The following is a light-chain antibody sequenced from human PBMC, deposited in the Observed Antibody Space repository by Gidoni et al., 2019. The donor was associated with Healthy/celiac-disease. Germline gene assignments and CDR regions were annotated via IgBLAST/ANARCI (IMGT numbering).Light chain of an antibody. CDR2: DAS. CDR3: QQYNSYWT. Sequence: DIQMTQSPSTLSASVGDRVTITCRASQSISSWLAWYQQKPGKAPKLLIYDASSLEFTLTISSLQPDDFATYYCQQYNSYWTFGQGTKVEIK. J-gene: IGKJ1*01. V-gene: IGKV1-5*01. CDR1: QSISSW.